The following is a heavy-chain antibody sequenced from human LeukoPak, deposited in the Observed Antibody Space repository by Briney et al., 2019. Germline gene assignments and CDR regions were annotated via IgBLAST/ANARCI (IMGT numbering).Heavy chain of an antibody. CDR2: IYWDDAK. J-gene: IGHJ4*02. Sequence: SGPTLVNPTPTLSLTCTFSRFSLSTSGVGVGWIRQPPGKALEWLALIYWDDAKYYSPSLKSRLTISKDTSKNQVVLTMTNMDPEDTATYYCAHHYARGFDYWGQGTLVTVSS. CDR1: RFSLSTSGVG. V-gene: IGHV2-5*02. D-gene: IGHD2-2*01. CDR3: AHHYARGFDY.